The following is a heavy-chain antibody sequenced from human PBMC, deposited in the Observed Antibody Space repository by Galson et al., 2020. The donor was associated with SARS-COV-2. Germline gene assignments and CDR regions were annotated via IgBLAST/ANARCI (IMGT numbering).Heavy chain of an antibody. D-gene: IGHD3-9*01. J-gene: IGHJ6*02. CDR2: INHSGST. Sequence: SQASETLSLTCAVYGGSFSGYSWSWIRQPPGKGLEWIGEINHSGSTNYNPSLKSRVTISVDTSKNQFSLKLSSATAADTAVYYCAGGAILTGYYFGAYYYYGMDVWGQGTTVIVSS. CDR3: AGGAILTGYYFGAYYYYGMDV. CDR1: GGSFSGYS. V-gene: IGHV4-34*01.